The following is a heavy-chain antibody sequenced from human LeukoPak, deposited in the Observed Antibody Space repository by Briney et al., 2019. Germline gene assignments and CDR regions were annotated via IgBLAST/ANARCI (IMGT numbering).Heavy chain of an antibody. CDR3: AKVSSGYSYSQDDY. CDR1: GFTFSSYG. V-gene: IGHV3-30*02. Sequence: GGSLRLSCAASGFTFSSYGMHWVRQAPGKGLEWVAFIRYDGSNKYYADSVKGRFTNSRDNSKNTLYLQMNSLRAEDTAVYYCAKVSSGYSYSQDDYWGQGTLVTVSS. D-gene: IGHD3-22*01. J-gene: IGHJ4*02. CDR2: IRYDGSNK.